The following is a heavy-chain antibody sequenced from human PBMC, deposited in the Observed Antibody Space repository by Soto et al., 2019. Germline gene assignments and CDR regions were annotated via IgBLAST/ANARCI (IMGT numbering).Heavy chain of an antibody. CDR1: GFTFSSYA. V-gene: IGHV3-23*01. Sequence: GGSLRLSCAASGFTFSSYAMGWVRQGPGKWLEWVAVVSIGGSTHYADSVRGRFTISRDNSKNTLSLQMNSLTAEDTAVYFCAKRRGAGGHFDYWGQGXLVTIYS. J-gene: IGHJ4*02. D-gene: IGHD2-15*01. CDR2: VSIGGST. CDR3: AKRRGAGGHFDY.